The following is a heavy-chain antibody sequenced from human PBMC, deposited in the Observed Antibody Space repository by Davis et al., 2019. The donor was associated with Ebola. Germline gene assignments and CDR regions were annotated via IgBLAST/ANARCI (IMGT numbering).Heavy chain of an antibody. J-gene: IGHJ4*02. CDR2: INNGGGST. D-gene: IGHD2/OR15-2a*01. CDR3: AKGVFSVDY. CDR1: GFTFSMFA. V-gene: IGHV3-23*01. Sequence: PGGSLRLSCAASGFTFSMFAMTWVRQAPGKGLEWVAGINNGGGSTFYADSVKGRFTISRDNSKNTLYLQINSLRAEDTAVYYCAKGVFSVDYWGQGTLVTVSP.